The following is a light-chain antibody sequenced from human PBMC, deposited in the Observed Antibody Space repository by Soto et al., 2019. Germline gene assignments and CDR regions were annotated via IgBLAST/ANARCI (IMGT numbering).Light chain of an antibody. J-gene: IGKJ4*01. Sequence: EIVLTQSPGPLSLSPGERATLSCRASQSVSSSYLAWYQQKPGQAPRLLSYGASSRATGITDRFSGSGSGTDFTLTISRLEPEDFAVYYCQQYGSSPLTFGGGTKVEIK. CDR1: QSVSSSY. V-gene: IGKV3-20*01. CDR2: GAS. CDR3: QQYGSSPLT.